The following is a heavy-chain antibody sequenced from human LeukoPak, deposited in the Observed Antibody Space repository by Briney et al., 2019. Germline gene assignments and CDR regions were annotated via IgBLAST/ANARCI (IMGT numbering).Heavy chain of an antibody. CDR1: GGSFSGYY. Sequence: PSETLSLTCAVYGGSFSGYYWSWIRQPPGKGLEWIGEINHSGSTNYNPSLKSRVTISVDTSKNQFSLKLSSVTAADAAVYYCARSSRVDYWGQGNLVTVSS. D-gene: IGHD5-24*01. J-gene: IGHJ4*02. CDR3: ARSSRVDY. V-gene: IGHV4-34*01. CDR2: INHSGST.